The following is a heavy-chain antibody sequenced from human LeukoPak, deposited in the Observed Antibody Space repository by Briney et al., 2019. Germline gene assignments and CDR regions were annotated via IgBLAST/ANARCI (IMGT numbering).Heavy chain of an antibody. V-gene: IGHV1-2*02. CDR1: GYTFTGYC. J-gene: IGHJ3*01. D-gene: IGHD3-10*01. CDR3: ARDASWGFGDDAFDF. Sequence: ASVKVSCKASGYTFTGYCMHWVRQAPGQGLEWMGWISPNSGGTNYAQKFQGRVTMTRDTSISTVYMELSRLRSDDTAVYYCARDASWGFGDDAFDFWGQGTMVTVSS. CDR2: ISPNSGGT.